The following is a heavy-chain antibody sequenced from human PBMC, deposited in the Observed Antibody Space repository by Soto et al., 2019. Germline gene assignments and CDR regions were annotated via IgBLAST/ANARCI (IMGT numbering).Heavy chain of an antibody. CDR2: IYYSGST. CDR3: AREETGYSDSSGYYAY. Sequence: SETLSLTCTVSGGSISSGGYYWSWIRQHPGKGLEWIGYIYYSGSTYYNPSLKSRVTISVDTSKNQFSLKLTSVTAADTAVYYXAREETGYSDSSGYYAYWGQGTLVTVSS. J-gene: IGHJ4*02. V-gene: IGHV4-31*03. D-gene: IGHD3-22*01. CDR1: GGSISSGGYY.